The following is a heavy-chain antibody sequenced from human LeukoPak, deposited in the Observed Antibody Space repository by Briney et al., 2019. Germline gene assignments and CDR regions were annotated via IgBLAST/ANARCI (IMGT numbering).Heavy chain of an antibody. CDR2: IIPILGIA. CDR1: GGTFSSYA. Sequence: SVKVSCKASGGTFSSYAISWVRQAPGQGLEWMGRIIPILGIANYAQKFQGRVTITADKSTSTAYMELSSLRSEDTAVYYCARAVWGYDSSRYYYDYWGQGTLVTVSS. V-gene: IGHV1-69*04. D-gene: IGHD3-22*01. CDR3: ARAVWGYDSSRYYYDY. J-gene: IGHJ4*02.